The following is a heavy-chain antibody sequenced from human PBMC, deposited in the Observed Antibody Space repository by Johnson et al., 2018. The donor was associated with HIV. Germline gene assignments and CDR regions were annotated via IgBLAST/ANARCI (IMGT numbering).Heavy chain of an antibody. D-gene: IGHD3-22*01. CDR2: ISYDGSNK. Sequence: QVQLVESGGGVVQPGRSLRLSCAASGFTFSSYGMHWVRQAPGKGLEWVAFISYDGSNKYYPDSLKGRFTISRDNSKDTLYLQMNSLRADDTTVYYCARAYYYSSGYYPNAFHVWGQGTMVTVSS. CDR1: GFTFSSYG. J-gene: IGHJ3*01. CDR3: ARAYYYSSGYYPNAFHV. V-gene: IGHV3-30*03.